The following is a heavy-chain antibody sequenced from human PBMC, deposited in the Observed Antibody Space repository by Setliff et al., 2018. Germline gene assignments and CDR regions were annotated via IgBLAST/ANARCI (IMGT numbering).Heavy chain of an antibody. CDR2: IYPSNSNI. Sequence: GESLKISCKASGYSFTDYWIAWVRQMPGKGLEWMGIIYPSNSNIKYSPSFEAQITFSVDKSITTAYLQWSSLKASDTAIYYCARGKLRLGQLSLFYGFDIWGQGTMVTVS. CDR1: GYSFTDYW. D-gene: IGHD3-16*02. CDR3: ARGKLRLGQLSLFYGFDI. V-gene: IGHV5-51*01. J-gene: IGHJ3*02.